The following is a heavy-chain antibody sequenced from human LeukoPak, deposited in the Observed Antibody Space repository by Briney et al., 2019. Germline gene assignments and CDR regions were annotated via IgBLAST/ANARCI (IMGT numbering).Heavy chain of an antibody. Sequence: GGSLRLSCAASGFTFSGSAMHWVRQASGKGLEWVGRIRSKTNNYATAYAASVKGRFTISRDDSKNTAYLQMNNLKTEDTAVYYCTRRSYSSVTRDYWGQGTLVTVSS. D-gene: IGHD4-17*01. CDR2: IRSKTNNYAT. CDR1: GFTFSGSA. J-gene: IGHJ4*02. V-gene: IGHV3-73*01. CDR3: TRRSYSSVTRDY.